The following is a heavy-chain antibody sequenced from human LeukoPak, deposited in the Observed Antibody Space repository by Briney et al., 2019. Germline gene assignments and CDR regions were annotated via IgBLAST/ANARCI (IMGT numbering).Heavy chain of an antibody. CDR1: GFTFSSYG. J-gene: IGHJ4*02. CDR3: AKDGAEDRSWEFDY. Sequence: GRSLRLSCAASGFTFSSYGMHWVRQAPGKGLEWVAVISYDGSNKYYADSVEGRFTISRDNSKNTLYLQMNSLGAEDTAVYYCAKDGAEDRSWEFDYWGQGTLVTVSS. CDR2: ISYDGSNK. V-gene: IGHV3-30*18. D-gene: IGHD6-13*01.